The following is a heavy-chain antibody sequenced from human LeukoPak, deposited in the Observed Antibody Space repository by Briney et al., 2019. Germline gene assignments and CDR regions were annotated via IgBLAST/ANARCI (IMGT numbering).Heavy chain of an antibody. D-gene: IGHD1-26*01. V-gene: IGHV3-23*01. CDR1: GFTFSSYA. J-gene: IGHJ6*03. CDR3: AKEGSGSYYVPYYYYYYMDV. Sequence: GGSLRLSCAASGFTFSSYAMSWVRQAPGKGLEWVSAISGSGGSTYYADSVKGRFTISRDNSKNTLYLQMNSLRAEDTAVYYCAKEGSGSYYVPYYYYYYMDVWGKGTTVTVSS. CDR2: ISGSGGST.